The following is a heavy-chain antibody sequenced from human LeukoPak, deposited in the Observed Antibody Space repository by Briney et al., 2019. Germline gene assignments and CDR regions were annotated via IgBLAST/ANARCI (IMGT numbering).Heavy chain of an antibody. J-gene: IGHJ4*02. D-gene: IGHD1-14*01. CDR2: ISASNGDT. V-gene: IGHV1-18*01. CDR1: GYTFTSYG. Sequence: ASVKVSCKASGYTFTSYGISWVRQAPGQGLEWMGWISASNGDTDYPQNLQGRVTMTTDTYTSTAYMELRSLTSDDTAIYYCARESHITREDYCGQGTLVTVSS. CDR3: ARESHITREDY.